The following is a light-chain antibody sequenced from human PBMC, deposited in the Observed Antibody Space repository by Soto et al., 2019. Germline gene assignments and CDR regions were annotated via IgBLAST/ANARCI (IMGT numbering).Light chain of an antibody. V-gene: IGKV3-20*01. J-gene: IGKJ1*01. CDR1: QSVSSSY. Sequence: EILLTQSPGTLSVSPGERATLSCRASQSVSSSYLAWYQQKPGQAPRLLIYGASSRATVIPDRFSGSGSGTDFTLTISRLEPEDFAVYYCQQYGSSGTFGQGTKVDIK. CDR3: QQYGSSGT. CDR2: GAS.